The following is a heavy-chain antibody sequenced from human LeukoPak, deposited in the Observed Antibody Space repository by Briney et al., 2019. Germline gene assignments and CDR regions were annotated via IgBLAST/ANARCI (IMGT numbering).Heavy chain of an antibody. D-gene: IGHD2-2*01. Sequence: PSQTLSLTCTVSGGSISSGSYCWSWIRQPPGKGLEWIGYIYYSGSTNYNPSLKSRVTISVDTSKNQFSLKLSSVTAADTAVYYCARDSGVPAALEGLDYWGQGTLVTVSS. V-gene: IGHV4-61*01. CDR2: IYYSGST. J-gene: IGHJ4*02. CDR3: ARDSGVPAALEGLDY. CDR1: GGSISSGSYC.